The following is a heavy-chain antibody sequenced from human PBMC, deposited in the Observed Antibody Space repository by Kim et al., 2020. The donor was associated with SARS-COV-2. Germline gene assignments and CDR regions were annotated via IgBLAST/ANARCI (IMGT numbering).Heavy chain of an antibody. D-gene: IGHD5-12*01. V-gene: IGHV3-48*04. Sequence: GGSLRLSCAASGFTFSTQSMNWVRQAPGKGLEWISSITSTGSNIYYANSVKGRFTISRDNADNSLYLQMSSLRAEDTALYYCARGRGGSHRRSHWFDLWGQGTLVTVSS. J-gene: IGHJ5*02. CDR3: ARGRGGSHRRSHWFDL. CDR1: GFTFSTQS. CDR2: ITSTGSNI.